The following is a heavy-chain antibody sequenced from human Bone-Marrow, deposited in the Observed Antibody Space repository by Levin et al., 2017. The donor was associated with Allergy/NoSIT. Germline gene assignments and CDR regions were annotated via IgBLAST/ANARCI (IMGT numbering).Heavy chain of an antibody. CDR1: GFTFSSFA. CDR3: TRESRRATFDY. Sequence: GGSLRLSCADSGFTFSSFAMSWVRQAPGKGLEWVSDVSGGGDFAYYADSVKGRFTISRDNSKNTLYLQMNSLRVEDTAVYYCTRESRRATFDYWGQGTLVTVSS. V-gene: IGHV3-23*01. J-gene: IGHJ4*02. CDR2: VSGGGDFA.